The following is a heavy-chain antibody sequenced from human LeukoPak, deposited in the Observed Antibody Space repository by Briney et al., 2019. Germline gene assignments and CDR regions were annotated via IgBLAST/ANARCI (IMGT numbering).Heavy chain of an antibody. CDR1: GYSISSGYY. D-gene: IGHD6-19*01. CDR3: ARHVYSSGWYFGY. CDR2: IYHSGST. J-gene: IGHJ4*02. Sequence: SEALSVTCAVSGYSISSGYYWGWIRQPPGKGLEWIGSIYHSGSTYYNPSLKSRVTISVDTSKNQFSLKLSSVTAADTAVYYCARHVYSSGWYFGYWGQGTLVTVSS. V-gene: IGHV4-38-2*01.